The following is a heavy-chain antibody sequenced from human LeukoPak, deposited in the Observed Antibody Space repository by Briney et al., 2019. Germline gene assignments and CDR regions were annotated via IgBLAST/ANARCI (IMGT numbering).Heavy chain of an antibody. CDR2: ISAYNGNT. D-gene: IGHD2-2*01. Sequence: ASVKVSCKASGYTFTSYGISWVRQAPGQGLEWMGWISAYNGNTNYAQKLQGRVTMTTDTSTSTAYMELRSLRSDDTAVYYCARFFCGSTGGYGRGMTSYYYGMDVGGKGTTATVS. V-gene: IGHV1-18*01. CDR3: ARFFCGSTGGYGRGMTSYYYGMDV. J-gene: IGHJ6*04. CDR1: GYTFTSYG.